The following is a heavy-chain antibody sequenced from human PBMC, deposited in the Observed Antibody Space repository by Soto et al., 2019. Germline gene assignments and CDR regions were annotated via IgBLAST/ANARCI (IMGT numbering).Heavy chain of an antibody. CDR2: IYYSGST. D-gene: IGHD1-26*01. CDR1: GGSISSYY. V-gene: IGHV4-59*01. Sequence: PSETLSLTCTVSGGSISSYYWSWIRQPPGKGLEWIGYIYYSGSTNYNPSLKSRVTISVDTSKNPFSLKLSSVTAADTAVYYCGRDQTTRSEREDYHYYLVVWVKWTAVTLPS. CDR3: GRDQTTRSEREDYHYYLVV. J-gene: IGHJ6*03.